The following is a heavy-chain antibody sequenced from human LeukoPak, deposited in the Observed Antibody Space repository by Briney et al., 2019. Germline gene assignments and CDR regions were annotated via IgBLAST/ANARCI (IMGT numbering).Heavy chain of an antibody. CDR3: AKGYGSGSYYFDY. J-gene: IGHJ4*02. D-gene: IGHD3-10*01. V-gene: IGHV3-23*01. CDR1: GFTFSSSA. CDR2: IRDNGDGT. Sequence: PGGSLRLSCAASGFTFSSSAMSWVRQAPGKGLEWVSGIRDNGDGTYYADSVKGRFTIYGDNSKNTMYLQMNSLRAEDTAVYYCAKGYGSGSYYFDYWGQGTLVTVSS.